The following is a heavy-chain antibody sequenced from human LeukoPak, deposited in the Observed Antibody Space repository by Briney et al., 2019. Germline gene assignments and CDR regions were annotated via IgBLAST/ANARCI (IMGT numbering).Heavy chain of an antibody. V-gene: IGHV1-8*01. J-gene: IGHJ4*02. CDR1: GYTFTSHD. D-gene: IGHD1-1*01. CDR3: VRTPPNWRFDY. Sequence: ASVKVSCKASGYTFTSHDINWVRQATGQGLEWMGWMSPNSGDTGCAQKFQGRVTMTSDSSISTAYMELSSLRSEDTAIYYCVRTPPNWRFDYWGQGTLVTVSS. CDR2: MSPNSGDT.